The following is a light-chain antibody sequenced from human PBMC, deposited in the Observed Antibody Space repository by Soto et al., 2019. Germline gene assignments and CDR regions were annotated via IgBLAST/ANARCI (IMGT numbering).Light chain of an antibody. J-gene: IGLJ1*01. V-gene: IGLV1-47*01. CDR2: GND. CDR1: GSNIGTNY. CDR3: AAWDDSLSGYV. Sequence: QSVLTQPPSASGTPGQRVTISCSGSGSNIGTNYVYWYQQLPGSAPKLLIYGNDQRPSGVPDRFSGSKSGTSASLAISGVRSEDEADYYCAAWDDSLSGYVFGTGTKLTVL.